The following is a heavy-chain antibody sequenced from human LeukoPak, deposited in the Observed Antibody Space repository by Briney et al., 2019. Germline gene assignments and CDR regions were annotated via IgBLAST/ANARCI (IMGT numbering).Heavy chain of an antibody. D-gene: IGHD3-16*01. CDR2: INPNSGGT. J-gene: IGHJ4*02. Sequence: ASVKVSCKASGYTFTGYYMHWVRQAPGQGLEWMGWINPNSGGTYYAQKFQGRVTMTRDTSISTAYMELSRLRSDDTAVYYCARGQLQRLGGGKTFDYCGQGTLVTVSS. CDR1: GYTFTGYY. V-gene: IGHV1-2*02. CDR3: ARGQLQRLGGGKTFDY.